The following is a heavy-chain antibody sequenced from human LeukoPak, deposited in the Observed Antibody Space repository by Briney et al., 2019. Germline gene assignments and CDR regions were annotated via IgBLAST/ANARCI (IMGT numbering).Heavy chain of an antibody. J-gene: IGHJ6*03. D-gene: IGHD5-18*01. CDR2: IYSSGTT. CDR1: GGSVHSYDHY. Sequence: SETLSLTCTVSGGSVHSYDHYWAWIRQPPGKGLEWMGTIYSSGTTSYNPSLKSRVTISVDTSSNHFYLNLISVTAAVTALYYCARQPHSYGPDYYYYYMDLWGTGTTVTVSS. CDR3: ARQPHSYGPDYYYYYMDL. V-gene: IGHV4-39*01.